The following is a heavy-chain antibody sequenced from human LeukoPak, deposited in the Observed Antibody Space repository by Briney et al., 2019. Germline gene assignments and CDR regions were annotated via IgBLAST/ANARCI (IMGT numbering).Heavy chain of an antibody. D-gene: IGHD1-26*01. CDR2: INNSGNT. CDR3: ASSGSYRFDY. Sequence: SETLSLTCTVSGGSVSSDNYHWSWIRQPPGKGLEWIGYINNSGNTNYNPSLKSRVTISVDTSKNQFSLRLSSVTAADTAVYYCASSGSYRFDYWGQGTLVTVSS. CDR1: GGSVSSDNYH. J-gene: IGHJ4*02. V-gene: IGHV4-61*01.